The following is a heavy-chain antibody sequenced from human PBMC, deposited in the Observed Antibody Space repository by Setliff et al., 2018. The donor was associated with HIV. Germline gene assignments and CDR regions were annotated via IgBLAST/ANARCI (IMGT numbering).Heavy chain of an antibody. CDR2: LIPIVDIT. J-gene: IGHJ3*02. CDR1: GGTFSNYA. V-gene: IGHV1-69*10. CDR3: AKGPNFEDAFDI. Sequence: GASVKVSCKASGGTFSNYAFSWVRQAPGQGLEWMGGLIPIVDITKSTQKFRDRVTFTADESTKTAQMELGGLTFEDTAVYYCAKGPNFEDAFDIWGQGTVVTV. D-gene: IGHD2-8*01.